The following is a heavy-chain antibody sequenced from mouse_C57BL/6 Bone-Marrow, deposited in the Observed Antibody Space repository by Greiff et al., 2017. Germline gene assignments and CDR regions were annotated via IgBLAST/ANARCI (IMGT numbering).Heavy chain of an antibody. D-gene: IGHD2-3*01. Sequence: VQLKESGAELVKPGASVKLSCTASGYTFTDYYMHWVKQRPEQGLEWIGRIDPGDGETKYAPKFQGKATITADTSSNTAYLQLSSLTSEDTAVYYCARRDGSYYFDYWGQGTTLTVSS. V-gene: IGHV14-2*01. CDR2: IDPGDGET. CDR3: ARRDGSYYFDY. CDR1: GYTFTDYY. J-gene: IGHJ2*01.